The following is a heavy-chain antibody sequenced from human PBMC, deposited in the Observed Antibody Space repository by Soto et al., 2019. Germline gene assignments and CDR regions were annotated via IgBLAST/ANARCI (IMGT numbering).Heavy chain of an antibody. Sequence: NPSETLSFTCVVSGGSLSDYFWSWIRQPPGMALEWIGEINHLGSINYNPSLKSRVTMSVDTSKNQFSLTLNSVTAADTATYYCARGGISHSAYFYYMEVWDRGTTVTLSS. CDR1: GGSLSDYF. CDR2: INHLGSI. J-gene: IGHJ6*03. D-gene: IGHD2-21*01. CDR3: ARGGISHSAYFYYMEV. V-gene: IGHV4-34*01.